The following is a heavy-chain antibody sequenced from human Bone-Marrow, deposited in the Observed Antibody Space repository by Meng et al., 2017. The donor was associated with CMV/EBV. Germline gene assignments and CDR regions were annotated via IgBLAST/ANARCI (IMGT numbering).Heavy chain of an antibody. J-gene: IGHJ3*02. CDR2: ISGSGGST. D-gene: IGHD1-26*01. V-gene: IGHV3-23*01. CDR1: GFTFSDYD. Sequence: GESLKISCAASGFTFSDYDMNWVRQAPGKGLEWVSAISGSGGSTYYADSVKGRFTISRDNSKNTLYLQMNSLRAEDTAVYYCAKDLLYLFSFDIWGQGTMVTVSS. CDR3: AKDLLYLFSFDI.